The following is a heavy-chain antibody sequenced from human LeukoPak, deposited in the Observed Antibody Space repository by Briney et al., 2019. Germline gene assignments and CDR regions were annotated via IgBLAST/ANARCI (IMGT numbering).Heavy chain of an antibody. CDR1: GFPFHNYW. J-gene: IGHJ4*02. V-gene: IGHV3-7*01. Sequence: GGSLRLSCVASGFPFHNYWMTWVRQAPGKGLEWEANIDQDEKERNYVDSVKGRFTISRDNAEKSLYLEMNSLGVEDTARYYCARGLYRSGRRSLMALWGPGTLVTVSS. D-gene: IGHD4/OR15-4a*01. CDR2: IDQDEKER. CDR3: ARGLYRSGRRSLMAL.